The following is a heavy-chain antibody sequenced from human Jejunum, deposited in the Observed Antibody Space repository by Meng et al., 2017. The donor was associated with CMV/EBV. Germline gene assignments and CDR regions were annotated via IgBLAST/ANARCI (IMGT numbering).Heavy chain of an antibody. CDR1: GFSFHAFT. Sequence: LSLSCAASGFSFHAFTMNWVRQTPGKGLEWVASINPGSSYIYYTDSVKGRFTISRDDAKNSLSLQMNSLRAEDTAVYYCARDWGSFDFWGQGTLVTVSS. D-gene: IGHD3-16*01. CDR3: ARDWGSFDF. J-gene: IGHJ4*02. V-gene: IGHV3-21*06. CDR2: INPGSSYI.